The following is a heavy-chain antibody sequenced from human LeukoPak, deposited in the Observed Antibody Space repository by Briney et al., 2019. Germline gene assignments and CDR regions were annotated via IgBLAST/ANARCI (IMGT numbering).Heavy chain of an antibody. CDR1: GYTFTSYG. Sequence: ASVKVSCKASGYTFTSYGISWVRQAPGQGLEWMGWISAYNGNTNYAQKLQGRVTMTTDTSTSTAYMELRSLRSDDTAVYYCARVRTRIAARPGFDYWAREPWSPSPQ. J-gene: IGHJ4*02. V-gene: IGHV1-18*01. D-gene: IGHD6-6*01. CDR3: ARVRTRIAARPGFDY. CDR2: ISAYNGNT.